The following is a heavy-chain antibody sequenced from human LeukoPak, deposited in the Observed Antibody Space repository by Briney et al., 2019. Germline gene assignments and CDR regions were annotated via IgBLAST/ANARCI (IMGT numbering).Heavy chain of an antibody. V-gene: IGHV3-48*01. CDR1: GFTFSSYS. CDR2: ISSSSSTI. CDR3: ATYGSGSYYGRYYFDY. D-gene: IGHD3-10*01. Sequence: PGGSLRLSCAASGFTFSSYSMNWVRQAPGKGLEWVSYISSSSSTIYYADSVKGRFTISRDNAKNSLYLQMNSLRAEDTAVYYCATYGSGSYYGRYYFDYWGQGTLVTVSS. J-gene: IGHJ4*02.